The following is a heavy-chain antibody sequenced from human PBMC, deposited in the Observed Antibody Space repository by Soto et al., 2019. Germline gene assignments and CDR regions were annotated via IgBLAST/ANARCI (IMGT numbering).Heavy chain of an antibody. V-gene: IGHV4-31*03. Sequence: PSETLSLTCTVSGGSISSGGYYWSWISQHPGKGLEWIGYIYYSGSTYYNPSLKSRVTISVDTSKNQFSLKLSSVTAADTAVYYCATAYDFWSGYSYWAQGPLVTVSS. CDR2: IYYSGST. J-gene: IGHJ4*02. D-gene: IGHD3-3*01. CDR3: ATAYDFWSGYSY. CDR1: GGSISSGGYY.